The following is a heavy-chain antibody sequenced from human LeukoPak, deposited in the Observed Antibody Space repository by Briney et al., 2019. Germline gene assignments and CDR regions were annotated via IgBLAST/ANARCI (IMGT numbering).Heavy chain of an antibody. J-gene: IGHJ3*02. CDR2: IKQDGSEK. V-gene: IGHV3-7*01. D-gene: IGHD2-8*02. CDR1: GSTFSRYW. CDR3: GRDVSRGAGGAFDI. Sequence: PGGSLRLSCAASGSTFSRYWMSWARQAPGKGLEWVANIKQDGSEKYYVDSVMGRFTISRDNAKNSLYLQMNSLRAEDTAVYYCGRDVSRGAGGAFDIWGQGTMVTVSS.